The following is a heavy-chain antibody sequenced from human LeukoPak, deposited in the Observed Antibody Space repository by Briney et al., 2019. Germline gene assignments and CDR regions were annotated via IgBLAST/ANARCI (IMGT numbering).Heavy chain of an antibody. D-gene: IGHD1-1*01. CDR2: ISGSSFSYT. Sequence: GGSLRLSCVASGFTFNTYSMNWIRQAPGKGLEWVACISGSSFSYTYYADSLKGRFTISRDNAKNSLYLQMTNLRVEDTAVYYCARVQVWGQGTLVTVSS. CDR1: GFTFNTYS. CDR3: ARVQV. J-gene: IGHJ4*02. V-gene: IGHV3-21*01.